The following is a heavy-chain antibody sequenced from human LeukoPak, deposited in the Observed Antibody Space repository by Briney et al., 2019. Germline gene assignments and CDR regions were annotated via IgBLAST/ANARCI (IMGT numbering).Heavy chain of an antibody. V-gene: IGHV3-21*01. Sequence: PGGSLRLSCAASGFTFSGYSMNWVRQAPGKGLEWVSSISSSSSYIYYADSVKGRFTISRDNAKNSLYLQMNSLRAEDTAVYYCARDSTSYYDFWSGYCFDYWGQGTLVTVSS. D-gene: IGHD3-3*01. CDR3: ARDSTSYYDFWSGYCFDY. CDR2: ISSSSSYI. CDR1: GFTFSGYS. J-gene: IGHJ4*02.